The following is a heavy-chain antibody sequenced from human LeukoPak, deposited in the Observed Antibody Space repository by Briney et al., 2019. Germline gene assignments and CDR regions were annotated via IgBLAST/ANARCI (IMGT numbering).Heavy chain of an antibody. CDR1: GDSITSSSYY. V-gene: IGHV4-39*01. D-gene: IGHD3-10*01. Sequence: SETLSLTCTVSGDSITSSSYYWGWIRQPPGKGLEWIGTMYYTGTIYYNPSLKSRVTISVDTSKNQFSLKLSSVTAADTAVYYCARHGYYYGSELYYGMDVWGQGTTVTVSS. CDR3: ARHGYYYGSELYYGMDV. CDR2: MYYTGTI. J-gene: IGHJ6*02.